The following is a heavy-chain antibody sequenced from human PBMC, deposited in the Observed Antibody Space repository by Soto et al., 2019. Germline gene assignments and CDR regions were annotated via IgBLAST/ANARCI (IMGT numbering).Heavy chain of an antibody. J-gene: IGHJ4*02. Sequence: GGSLRLSCAASGFTFDNYAMHWVRQVPGKGLEWVSGISWNSGNIGYADSVKGRFTISRDNAQNSLYLQMNSLRSEDTAFYYCAKDHMAWAGLFDSWGQGTLDTVSS. CDR3: AKDHMAWAGLFDS. CDR2: ISWNSGNI. V-gene: IGHV3-9*01. CDR1: GFTFDNYA. D-gene: IGHD6-19*01.